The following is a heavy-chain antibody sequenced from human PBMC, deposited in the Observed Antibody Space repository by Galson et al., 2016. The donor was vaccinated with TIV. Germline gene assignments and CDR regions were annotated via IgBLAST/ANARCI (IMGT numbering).Heavy chain of an antibody. J-gene: IGHJ6*02. V-gene: IGHV6-1*01. Sequence: CAISGDSVSSNSAWNWIRQSPSRGLEWLGRTYYRSKWYNDYALSVKSRITINPDTSKNQFSLQLNSMTPEDTAVYYCARDRTLPGYYYNGMDVWSQGTTVTVS. CDR1: GDSVSSNSA. D-gene: IGHD1/OR15-1a*01. CDR2: TYYRSKWYN. CDR3: ARDRTLPGYYYNGMDV.